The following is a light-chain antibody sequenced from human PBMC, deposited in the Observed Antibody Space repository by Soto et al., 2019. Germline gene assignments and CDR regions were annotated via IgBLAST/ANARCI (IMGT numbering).Light chain of an antibody. CDR1: QNISRS. J-gene: IGKJ1*01. CDR2: GTS. Sequence: EIVVAQSPVTLSGSPGGRATPSCRASQNISRSLAWYQQKPGQGPSLLIYGTSTRAGGVPARFSGGGSGTEFTLTITSLQSEDFAVYYCHQYNGWPRTFGQGTKVDIK. V-gene: IGKV3-15*01. CDR3: HQYNGWPRT.